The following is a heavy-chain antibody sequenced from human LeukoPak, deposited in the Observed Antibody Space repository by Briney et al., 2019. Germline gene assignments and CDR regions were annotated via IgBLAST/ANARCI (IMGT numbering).Heavy chain of an antibody. CDR2: ISSSGSTI. CDR3: ARDRVVVAAKGYYYYGMDV. V-gene: IGHV3-48*03. Sequence: PGGSLRLSCAASGFTFSSYAMSWVRQAPGKGLEWVSYISSSGSTIYYADSVKGRFTISRDNAKNSLYLQMNSLRAEDTAVYYCARDRVVVAAKGYYYYGMDVWGQGTTVTVSS. CDR1: GFTFSSYA. J-gene: IGHJ6*02. D-gene: IGHD2-15*01.